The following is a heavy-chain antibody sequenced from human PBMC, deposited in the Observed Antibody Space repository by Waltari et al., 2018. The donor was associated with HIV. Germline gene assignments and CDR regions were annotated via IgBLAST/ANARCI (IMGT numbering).Heavy chain of an antibody. CDR2: IHHSGNR. CDR1: GGSIKSSKW. V-gene: IGHV4-4*02. CDR3: ARLRDYGDYGHYDS. J-gene: IGHJ5*01. D-gene: IGHD4-17*01. Sequence: QVQLQESGPGLVRPSGTLSLTCAVTGGSIKSSKWWSWLRQPPGKGLEWIGGIHHSGNRNDNSSLKSRAALSVDRSKNHFSLKLTSVTTADTATYFCARLRDYGDYGHYDSWGRGTLVVVSS.